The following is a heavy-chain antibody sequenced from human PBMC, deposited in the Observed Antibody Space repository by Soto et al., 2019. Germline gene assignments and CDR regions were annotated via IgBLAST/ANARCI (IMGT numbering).Heavy chain of an antibody. Sequence: GXSVKVSCKASGYTFTSYCISWVRQAPGQGLERMGWISAYNGNTNYAQKLQGRVPMTTDTSTSTAYMELRSLRSDDTAVYYCPISNSTLLYCSGVSCSSDYWGQGTLVTVSS. CDR3: PISNSTLLYCSGVSCSSDY. D-gene: IGHD2-15*01. J-gene: IGHJ4*02. V-gene: IGHV1-18*01. CDR2: ISAYNGNT. CDR1: GYTFTSYC.